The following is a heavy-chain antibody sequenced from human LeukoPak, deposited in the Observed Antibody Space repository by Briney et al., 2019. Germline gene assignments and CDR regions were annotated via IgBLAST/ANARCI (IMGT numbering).Heavy chain of an antibody. J-gene: IGHJ2*01. CDR3: ARLIDTDSSGWYWYFDL. D-gene: IGHD6-19*01. CDR1: GGSISTHY. V-gene: IGHV4-59*11. Sequence: PSETLSLTCTVSGGSISTHYWNWIRQPPGKGLEWIGYIHYTGNTNYNPSLKSRVTISVDTSKNQVSLKLTSVTAADTAVYYCARLIDTDSSGWYWYFDLWGRGTLVTVSS. CDR2: IHYTGNT.